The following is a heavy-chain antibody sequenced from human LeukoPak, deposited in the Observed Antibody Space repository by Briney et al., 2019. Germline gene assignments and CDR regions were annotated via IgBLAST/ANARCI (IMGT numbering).Heavy chain of an antibody. CDR3: AKSPHRRYSSSWYNRFLGNYFDY. D-gene: IGHD6-13*01. V-gene: IGHV3-23*01. CDR2: ISGSGGST. CDR1: GFTFSSYA. J-gene: IGHJ4*02. Sequence: PGGSLRLSCAASGFTFSSYAMSWVRQAPGKGLEWVSAISGSGGSTYYADSVKGRFTISRDNSKNTLYLQMNSLRAEDTAVYYCAKSPHRRYSSSWYNRFLGNYFDYWGQGTLVIVSS.